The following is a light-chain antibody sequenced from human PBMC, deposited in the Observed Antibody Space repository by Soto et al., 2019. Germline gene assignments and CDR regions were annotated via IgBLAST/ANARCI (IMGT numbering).Light chain of an antibody. Sequence: EIVLTQSPATLSLSPGERATLSCRASQTVYNYLVWYQQRPGQAPRLLISDASNRATGIPARFSGSGSGTDFTLTINSLEPEDLAIYFCQQRYDWPITFVGGSKME. V-gene: IGKV3-11*01. J-gene: IGKJ4*01. CDR2: DAS. CDR3: QQRYDWPIT. CDR1: QTVYNY.